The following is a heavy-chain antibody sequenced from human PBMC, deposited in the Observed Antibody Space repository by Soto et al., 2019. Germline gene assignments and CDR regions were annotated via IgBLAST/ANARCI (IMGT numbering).Heavy chain of an antibody. CDR2: IYYSGST. D-gene: IGHD6-19*01. V-gene: IGHV4-59*01. Sequence: SETLSLTCTVSGGSISSYYWSWIRQPPGKGLEWIGYIYYSGSTNYNPSLKSRVTISVDTSKNQFSLKLSSVTAADTAVYYCARLAPGIAVPGLYYYGMDVWGQGTTVTVSS. CDR3: ARLAPGIAVPGLYYYGMDV. CDR1: GGSISSYY. J-gene: IGHJ6*02.